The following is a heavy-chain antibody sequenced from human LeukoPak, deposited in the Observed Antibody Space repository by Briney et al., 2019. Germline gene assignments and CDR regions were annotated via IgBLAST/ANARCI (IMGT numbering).Heavy chain of an antibody. CDR2: IKSKTDGGTT. J-gene: IGHJ4*02. D-gene: IGHD6-13*01. CDR1: GFPFSNAW. Sequence: PGGSLRLSCAASGFPFSNAWMSWVRQASGKGLEWVGRIKSKTDGGTTDYAAPVKGRFTISRDDSKNTPYLQMNSLKTEDTAVYYCTTTIAAAGTTDYWGQGTLVTVSS. CDR3: TTTIAAAGTTDY. V-gene: IGHV3-15*01.